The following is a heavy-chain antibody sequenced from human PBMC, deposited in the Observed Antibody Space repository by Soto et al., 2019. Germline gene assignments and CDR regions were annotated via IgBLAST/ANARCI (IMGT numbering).Heavy chain of an antibody. CDR1: GFTFSSCT. D-gene: IGHD2-8*02. CDR3: SGGSGGVCHKNYGLDV. Sequence: EVHLVESGGGLVKPGGSLRLSCAVSGFTFSSCTMNWVRQAPGKGLEWVSSISPSSGHIYYADSVKGRFTISRDNAKKSLFLQKNSLRGEDTVVYCCSGGSGGVCHKNYGLDVWGQGTTVTVSS. J-gene: IGHJ6*02. CDR2: ISPSSGHI. V-gene: IGHV3-21*01.